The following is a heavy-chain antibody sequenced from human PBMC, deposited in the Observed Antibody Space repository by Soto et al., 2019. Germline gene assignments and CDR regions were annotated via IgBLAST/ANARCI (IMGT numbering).Heavy chain of an antibody. CDR2: ISSSGSDR. V-gene: IGHV3-23*01. CDR3: AKVEVVIGNTYSRSDH. J-gene: IGHJ4*02. Sequence: PGGSLRLSCAASGFNFHSYAMSWVRQAPGKGLEWVSVISSSGSDRYYADSEKGRFTSSRDNSKKTVYLQMNSLRAEDTAMYYCAKVEVVIGNTYSRSDHWGQGTLVTVSS. CDR1: GFNFHSYA. D-gene: IGHD2-15*01.